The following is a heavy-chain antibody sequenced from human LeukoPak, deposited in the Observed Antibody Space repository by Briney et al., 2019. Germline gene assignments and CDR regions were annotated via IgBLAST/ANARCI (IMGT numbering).Heavy chain of an antibody. CDR2: MNPNSGNT. V-gene: IGHV1-8*01. Sequence: ASVKVSCKASGYTFTSYDINWVRQATGQGLEWMGWMNPNSGNTGYAQKFQGRVTMTRNTSISTANMELSSLRSEDTAVYYCARAHDGYYDSSGYSGRRDNWGQGTLVTVSS. CDR1: GYTFTSYD. CDR3: ARAHDGYYDSSGYSGRRDN. D-gene: IGHD3-22*01. J-gene: IGHJ4*02.